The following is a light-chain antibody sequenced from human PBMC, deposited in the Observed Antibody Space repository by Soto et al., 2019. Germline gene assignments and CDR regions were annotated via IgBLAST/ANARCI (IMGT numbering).Light chain of an antibody. CDR3: QQYGNSQT. J-gene: IGKJ1*01. CDR2: GAS. V-gene: IGKV3-20*01. Sequence: EIVLTQSPGTLSLSRGERATLSCRASQSVSSSYLAWYQQKPGQAPRLLIYGASSRATGIPDRFSGSGSGTDFTLTISRLEPEDFAVYFCQQYGNSQTFGQGTKV. CDR1: QSVSSSY.